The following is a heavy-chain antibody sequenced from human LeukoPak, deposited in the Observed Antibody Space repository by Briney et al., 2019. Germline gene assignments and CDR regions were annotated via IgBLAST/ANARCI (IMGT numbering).Heavy chain of an antibody. V-gene: IGHV4-59*01. Sequence: SETLSLTCTVSGVSISSYYWSWIRQPPGKGLEWIGYIYYSGSTNYNPSLKSRVTISVDTSKNQFSLKLSSVTAADTAVYYCARVTPFGWLPTGYYYYGMDVWGQGTTVTVSS. CDR2: IYYSGST. CDR1: GVSISSYY. CDR3: ARVTPFGWLPTGYYYYGMDV. J-gene: IGHJ6*02. D-gene: IGHD6-19*01.